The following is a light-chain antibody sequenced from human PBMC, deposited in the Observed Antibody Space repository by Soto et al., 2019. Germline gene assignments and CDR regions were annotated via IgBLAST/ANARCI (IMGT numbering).Light chain of an antibody. V-gene: IGLV2-14*01. J-gene: IGLJ1*01. CDR2: DVS. CDR1: SSDVGGYNY. CDR3: SSYTSSSTLLYV. Sequence: QSALTQPASVSGSPGQSITISCTGTSSDVGGYNYVSWYQQHPGKAPKLMIYDVSNRPSGVSNRFSGSKSGNTASLTISGVQAEDEADYYCSSYTSSSTLLYVFGTGTKVTV.